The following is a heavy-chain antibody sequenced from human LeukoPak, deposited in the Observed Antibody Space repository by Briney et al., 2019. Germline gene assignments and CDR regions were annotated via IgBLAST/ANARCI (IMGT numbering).Heavy chain of an antibody. CDR2: INPDGGVT. V-gene: IGHV1-2*02. CDR3: ARDGRGASYYPHDWFDP. CDR1: GYTFTGYY. Sequence: ASVKVSCKASGYTFTGYYMHWVRQAPGQGLEWLGWINPDGGVTAYAQDFQGRVTMTTDTSIDTAYLEVSRLKSDDTAVYYCARDGRGASYYPHDWFDPWGQGTLVTVSS. D-gene: IGHD3-10*01. J-gene: IGHJ5*02.